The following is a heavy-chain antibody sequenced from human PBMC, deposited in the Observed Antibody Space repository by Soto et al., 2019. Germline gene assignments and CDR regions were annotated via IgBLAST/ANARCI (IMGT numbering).Heavy chain of an antibody. D-gene: IGHD1-20*01. CDR3: ARGRVITGLYYYGMDV. V-gene: IGHV1-69*13. Sequence: SVEVSCKASGGTFSSYAISWVRQAPGQGLEWMGGIIPIFGTANYAQKFQGRVTITADESTSTAYMELSSLRSEDTDVYYCARGRVITGLYYYGMDVWGQGTTVTVSS. CDR1: GGTFSSYA. J-gene: IGHJ6*02. CDR2: IIPIFGTA.